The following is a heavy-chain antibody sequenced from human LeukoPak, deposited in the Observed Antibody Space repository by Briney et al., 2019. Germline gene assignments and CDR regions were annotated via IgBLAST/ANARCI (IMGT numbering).Heavy chain of an antibody. V-gene: IGHV3-11*01. CDR3: ATDGAGFDT. Sequence: NPGGSLRLSCAASGFTFNDYYMSWIRQAPGKGLEWLSYINIGGTNTHYAGSVKGRFTISRDNAKKSLYLEMNNLRAEDTAVYYCATDGAGFDTWGQGVLVTVSS. J-gene: IGHJ5*02. CDR2: INIGGTNT. CDR1: GFTFNDYY.